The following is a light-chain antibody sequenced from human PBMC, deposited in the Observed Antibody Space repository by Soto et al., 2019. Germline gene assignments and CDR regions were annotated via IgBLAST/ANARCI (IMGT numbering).Light chain of an antibody. V-gene: IGKV3D-20*02. Sequence: EIVLTQSPGTLSLSPGERATLSCRAIQSVTNSYLAWYQQKPGQAPRLLIYGAFNRAAGIPARFSGSGSGTDFTLTISSLEPEDSAVYYCQQRNIWPPVTFGQGTRLEI. CDR1: QSVTNSY. CDR2: GAF. CDR3: QQRNIWPPVT. J-gene: IGKJ5*01.